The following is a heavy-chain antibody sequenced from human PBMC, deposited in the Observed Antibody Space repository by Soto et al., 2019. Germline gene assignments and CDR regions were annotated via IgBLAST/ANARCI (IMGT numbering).Heavy chain of an antibody. J-gene: IGHJ6*02. Sequence: QVQLQQSGPRLVKPSETLSLTCTVSSGPDRSHNWGWIRQPPGRGLEWIGYVYYTGDTAYNPSLRGRVTIXAXTSXNYISLTLNSVTAADTAVYYCVRQGIDYLHGLVDVWGQGTTVSVSS. CDR3: VRQGIDYLHGLVDV. D-gene: IGHD4-17*01. CDR2: VYYTGDT. V-gene: IGHV4-59*08. CDR1: SGPDRSHN.